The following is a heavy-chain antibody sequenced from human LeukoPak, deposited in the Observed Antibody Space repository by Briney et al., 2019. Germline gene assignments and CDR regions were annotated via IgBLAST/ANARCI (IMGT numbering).Heavy chain of an antibody. CDR2: ISYDGSDK. J-gene: IGHJ4*02. V-gene: IGHV3-30-3*01. CDR3: ARDSPTKYCSSTSCYRVDFDY. CDR1: GFTFDSYA. Sequence: SLRLSCAASGFTFDSYAMHWVRQAPGKGLEWVAVISYDGSDKYSADSVKGRFTISRDNSKNTLYLQMNSLRPEDTAVYYCARDSPTKYCSSTSCYRVDFDYWGQGTLVTVSS. D-gene: IGHD2-2*01.